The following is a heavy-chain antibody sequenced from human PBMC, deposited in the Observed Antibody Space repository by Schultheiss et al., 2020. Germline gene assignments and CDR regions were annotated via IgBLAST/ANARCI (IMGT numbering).Heavy chain of an antibody. J-gene: IGHJ6*03. D-gene: IGHD3-3*01. CDR2: IHQDGSET. CDR1: GFTFSSCG. Sequence: GGSLRLSCAASGFTFSSCGMHWVRQAPGKGLEWVANIHQDGSETYYVDSVRGRFTVSRDNAKNSLYLQMNSLRVEDTAVYYCARDMTKFWSGYMDVWGKGTTVTVSS. V-gene: IGHV3-7*01. CDR3: ARDMTKFWSGYMDV.